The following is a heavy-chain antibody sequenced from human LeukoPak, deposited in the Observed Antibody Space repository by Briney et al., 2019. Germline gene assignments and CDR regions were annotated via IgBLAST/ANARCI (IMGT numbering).Heavy chain of an antibody. CDR1: GFTFSSYG. CDR2: ISYDGSNK. D-gene: IGHD3-3*01. CDR3: AKDRAGSTSITIFGVVMQDDAFDI. J-gene: IGHJ3*02. V-gene: IGHV3-30*18. Sequence: PGGSQRLSCAASGFTFSSYGMPWARQAPGKGLEWVAVISYDGSNKYYADSVKGRFTISRDNSKNTLYLQMNSLRAEDTAVYYCAKDRAGSTSITIFGVVMQDDAFDIWGQGTMVTVSS.